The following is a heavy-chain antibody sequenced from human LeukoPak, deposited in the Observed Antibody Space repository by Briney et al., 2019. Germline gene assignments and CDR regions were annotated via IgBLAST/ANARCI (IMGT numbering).Heavy chain of an antibody. CDR1: GFVFDTYG. D-gene: IGHD3-10*01. V-gene: IGHV3-30*03. Sequence: GGSLRLSCAASGFVFDTYGMHWVRQAPGKGLEWVAVLSYDGSNEYYADSVKGRFTISRDNSKNTLYLQMNSLRVEDTAVYYCAGSWFYRDYFEYWGQGTLVTVSS. CDR2: LSYDGSNE. J-gene: IGHJ4*02. CDR3: AGSWFYRDYFEY.